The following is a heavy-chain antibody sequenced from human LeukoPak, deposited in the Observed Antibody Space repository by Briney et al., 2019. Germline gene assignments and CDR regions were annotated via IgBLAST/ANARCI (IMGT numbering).Heavy chain of an antibody. D-gene: IGHD3-9*01. J-gene: IGHJ5*02. CDR1: GFTFSSYS. Sequence: GGSLRLSCAASGFTFSSYSMNWVRQAPGKGLEWVSSISSSSGYIYYADSVKGRFTISRDNAKNSLYLQMNSLRAEDTAVYYCARGLYDILTGYDWFDPWGQGTLVTVSS. CDR2: ISSSSGYI. V-gene: IGHV3-21*01. CDR3: ARGLYDILTGYDWFDP.